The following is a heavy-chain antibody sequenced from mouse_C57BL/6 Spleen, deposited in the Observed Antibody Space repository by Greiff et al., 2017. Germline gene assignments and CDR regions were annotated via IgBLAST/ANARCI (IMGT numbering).Heavy chain of an antibody. CDR2: IHPNSGST. J-gene: IGHJ1*03. CDR1: GYTFTSYW. Sequence: QVQLKQPGAELVKPGASVKLSCKASGYTFTSYWMHWVKQRPGQGLEWIGMIHPNSGSTNYNEKFKSKATLPVDKSSSTAYMQLSSLTSEDSAVYYCASPHYGSSYVGYFDVWGTGTTVTVSS. V-gene: IGHV1-64*01. D-gene: IGHD1-1*01. CDR3: ASPHYGSSYVGYFDV.